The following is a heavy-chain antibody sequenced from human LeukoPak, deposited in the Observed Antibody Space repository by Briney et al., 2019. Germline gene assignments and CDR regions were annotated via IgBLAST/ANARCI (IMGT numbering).Heavy chain of an antibody. CDR2: ISYDGGNT. J-gene: IGHJ4*02. CDR1: GFTLSNAW. Sequence: GGSLRLSCAASGFTLSNAWMRWVRQAPGKGLEWVAEISYDGGNTYYADSVKGRFTISRDNSKNTLYLQMNSLRAEDTAVYYCAKEGTGIHFDYWGQGTLVTVSS. V-gene: IGHV3-30*18. CDR3: AKEGTGIHFDY. D-gene: IGHD1-1*01.